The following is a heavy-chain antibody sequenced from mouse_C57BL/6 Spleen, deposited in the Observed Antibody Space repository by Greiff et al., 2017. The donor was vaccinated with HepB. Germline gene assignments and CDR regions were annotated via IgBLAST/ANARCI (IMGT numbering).Heavy chain of an antibody. J-gene: IGHJ3*01. CDR1: GYTFTDYY. V-gene: IGHV1-76*01. CDR3: ARTWDMIAAY. D-gene: IGHD2-4*01. Sequence: QVQLKESGAELVRPGASVKLSCKASGYTFTDYYINWVKQRPGQGLEWIARIYPGSGNTYYNEKFKGKATLTAEKSSSTAYMQLSSLTSEDSAVYFCARTWDMIAAYWGQGTLVTVSA. CDR2: IYPGSGNT.